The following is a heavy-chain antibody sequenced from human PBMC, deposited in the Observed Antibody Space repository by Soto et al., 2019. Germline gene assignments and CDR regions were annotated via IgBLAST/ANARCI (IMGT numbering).Heavy chain of an antibody. V-gene: IGHV4-34*01. CDR3: ARLRCSSGWYYDYYYGMDV. D-gene: IGHD6-19*01. CDR1: GGSFSGYY. CDR2: INHSGST. J-gene: IGHJ6*02. Sequence: PSETLSLTCAVYGGSFSGYYWSWIRQPPGKGLEWIGEINHSGSTNYNPSLKSRVTISVDTSKNQFSLKLSSVTAADTAVYYCARLRCSSGWYYDYYYGMDVWGQGTPVTVSS.